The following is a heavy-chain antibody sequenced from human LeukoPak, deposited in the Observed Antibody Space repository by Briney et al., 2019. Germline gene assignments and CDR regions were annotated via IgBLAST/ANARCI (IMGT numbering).Heavy chain of an antibody. D-gene: IGHD4-17*01. Sequence: TSETLSLTCTVSGGSISSYYWSWIRQPPGKGLEWIGYIYYSGSTNYNPSLKSRVTILVDTSKNQFSLKLSSVTAADTAVYYCARDAPQDYGEHDAFDIWGQGTMVTVSS. J-gene: IGHJ3*02. CDR3: ARDAPQDYGEHDAFDI. V-gene: IGHV4-59*01. CDR2: IYYSGST. CDR1: GGSISSYY.